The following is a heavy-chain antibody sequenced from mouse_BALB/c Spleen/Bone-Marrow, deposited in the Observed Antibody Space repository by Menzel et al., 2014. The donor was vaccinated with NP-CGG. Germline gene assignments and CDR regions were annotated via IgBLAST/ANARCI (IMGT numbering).Heavy chain of an antibody. Sequence: EVKLVESGGGLVQPGGSLRLSCATSGFTFTEYYMSWVRQPPGKALEWLGFIRNKANGYTTEYSASVKGRFTISRDNSQSILYLKMNTLRAEDSATYYCERDSVCGRSNGYFDVGGAGPTAPVSS. V-gene: IGHV7-3*02. CDR2: IRNKANGYTT. CDR1: GFTFTEYY. J-gene: IGHJ1*02. D-gene: IGHD1-1*01. CDR3: ERDSVCGRSNGYFDV.